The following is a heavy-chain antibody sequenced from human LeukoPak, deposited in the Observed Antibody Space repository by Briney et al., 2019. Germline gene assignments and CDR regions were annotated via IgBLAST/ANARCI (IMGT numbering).Heavy chain of an antibody. CDR3: ARDLGYSYGMNFDY. Sequence: ASVKVSCKASGYTFTSYGISWVRQAPGQGLEWMGWISAYSGNTNYAQKPQGRVTMTTDTSTSTAYMELRSLRSDDTAVYYCARDLGYSYGMNFDYWGQGTLVTVSS. J-gene: IGHJ4*02. CDR2: ISAYSGNT. V-gene: IGHV1-18*04. D-gene: IGHD5-18*01. CDR1: GYTFTSYG.